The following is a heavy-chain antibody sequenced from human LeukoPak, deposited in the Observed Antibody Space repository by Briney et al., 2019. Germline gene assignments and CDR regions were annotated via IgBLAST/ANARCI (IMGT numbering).Heavy chain of an antibody. V-gene: IGHV4-34*01. CDR3: ARLSVIVGAALEYYYYYMDV. D-gene: IGHD1-26*01. Sequence: SETLSLTCAVYGGSFSGYHWSWIRQSPGKGLEWVGESNDSGGTNYNPSLKSRVTISADKSKNQVSLKLTSVTAADTAVYYCARLSVIVGAALEYYYYYMDVWGQGTTVTVSS. J-gene: IGHJ6*03. CDR2: SNDSGGT. CDR1: GGSFSGYH.